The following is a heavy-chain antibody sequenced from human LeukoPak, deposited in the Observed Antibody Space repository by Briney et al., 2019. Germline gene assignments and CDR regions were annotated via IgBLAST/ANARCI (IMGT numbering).Heavy chain of an antibody. V-gene: IGHV4-31*03. Sequence: PSETLSLTCTVSGDSISSGTYYWTWMRQYPGKGLEWFGYISSSGNTYYNPFLKSRVIISADTSKNQFSLRVTSVTAADTAVYYCGRAESGTVPEYWGQGTLVIVSS. CDR2: ISSSGNT. J-gene: IGHJ4*02. CDR1: GDSISSGTYY. D-gene: IGHD1-1*01. CDR3: GRAESGTVPEY.